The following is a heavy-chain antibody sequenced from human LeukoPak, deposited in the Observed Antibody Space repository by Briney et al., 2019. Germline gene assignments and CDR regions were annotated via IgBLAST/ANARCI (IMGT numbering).Heavy chain of an antibody. Sequence: MASETLSPTCTVSSGSFTSGGYYWSWIRQHPGKGLEWIVYTYYSGSTYYNPSLKTRVTISVDTSKNQFSLKLSSVTAADTAVYYCARGRDSSSWYVHYFDYWGQGTLVTVSS. CDR2: TYYSGST. CDR3: ARGRDSSSWYVHYFDY. CDR1: SGSFTSGGYY. J-gene: IGHJ4*02. D-gene: IGHD6-13*01. V-gene: IGHV4-31*03.